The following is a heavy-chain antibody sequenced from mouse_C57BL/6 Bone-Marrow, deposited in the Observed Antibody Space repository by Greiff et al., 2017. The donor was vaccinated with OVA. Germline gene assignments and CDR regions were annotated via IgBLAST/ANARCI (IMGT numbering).Heavy chain of an antibody. CDR3: ARTRFAY. Sequence: EVKLVESGGGLVQPGGSLKLSCAASGFTFSDYYMYWVRQTPEKRLEWVAYLSNGGGSTYYPDTVKGLFTISRDNAKNTLYLQMSRLKSEDTAMYYCARTRFAYWGQGTLVTVSA. CDR1: GFTFSDYY. CDR2: LSNGGGST. J-gene: IGHJ3*01. V-gene: IGHV5-12*01.